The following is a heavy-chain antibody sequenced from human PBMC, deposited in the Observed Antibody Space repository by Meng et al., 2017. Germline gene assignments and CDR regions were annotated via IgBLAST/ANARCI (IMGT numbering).Heavy chain of an antibody. Sequence: SEILSLTCTVSGGSVSSGSYYWSWIRQPPGKGLEWIGYIYYSGSTNYNPSLKSRVTISVDTSKNQFSLKLSSVTAADTAVYYCASQLAYYYYGMDVWGQGTTVTVSS. D-gene: IGHD2-2*01. V-gene: IGHV4-61*01. CDR2: IYYSGST. J-gene: IGHJ6*02. CDR3: ASQLAYYYYGMDV. CDR1: GGSVSSGSYY.